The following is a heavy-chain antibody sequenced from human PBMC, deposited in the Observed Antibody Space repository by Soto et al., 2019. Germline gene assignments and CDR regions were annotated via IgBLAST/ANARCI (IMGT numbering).Heavy chain of an antibody. D-gene: IGHD5-12*01. CDR1: GGTFSNYP. CDR2: IIPIFGTV. V-gene: IGHV1-69*12. Sequence: QVQLVQSGAEVKKPGPSVKVSCKASGGTFSNYPISWVRQAPGQGLEWMGGIIPIFGTVNYAQKFQGRVTITADESTSTAYMELRSLRSEDTAVYYCARGNHRWLQLWYFDLWGRGTLVTVSS. CDR3: ARGNHRWLQLWYFDL. J-gene: IGHJ2*01.